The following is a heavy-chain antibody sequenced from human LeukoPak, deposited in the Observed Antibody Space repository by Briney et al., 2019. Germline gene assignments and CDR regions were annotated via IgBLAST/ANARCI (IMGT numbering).Heavy chain of an antibody. D-gene: IGHD2-2*01. V-gene: IGHV3-21*01. CDR3: ARGGSSHNNWFDP. CDR1: GFTFSSYE. Sequence: GGSLRLSCAASGFTFSSYEMNWVRQAPGKGLEWVSSISSSSSYIYYADSVKGRFTISRDNAKNSLYLQMNSLRAEDTAVYYCARGGSSHNNWFDPWGQGTLVTVSS. CDR2: ISSSSSYI. J-gene: IGHJ5*02.